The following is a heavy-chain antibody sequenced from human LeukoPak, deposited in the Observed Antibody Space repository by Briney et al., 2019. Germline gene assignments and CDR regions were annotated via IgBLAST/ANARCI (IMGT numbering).Heavy chain of an antibody. CDR2: ISGSGGST. CDR1: GFTFSSYA. V-gene: IGHV3-23*01. CDR3: AKDPAGGSYPNYFDY. J-gene: IGHJ4*02. Sequence: PGGPLRLSCAASGFTFSSYAMSWVRQAPGKGLEWVSAISGSGGSTYYADSVKGRFTISRDNSKNTLYLQMNSLRAEDTAVYYCAKDPAGGSYPNYFDYWGQGTLVTVSS. D-gene: IGHD1-26*01.